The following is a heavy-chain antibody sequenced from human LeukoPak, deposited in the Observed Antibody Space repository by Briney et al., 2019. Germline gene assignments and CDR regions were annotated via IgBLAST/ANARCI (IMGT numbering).Heavy chain of an antibody. J-gene: IGHJ5*02. Sequence: GSLKISCKGSGYSFTSYWIGWVRQMPGKGLEWMGIIYPGDSDTRYSPSFQGQVTISADKSISTAYLQWSSLKASDTAMYYCARLKYSSSWYSGFDPWGQGTLVTVSS. D-gene: IGHD6-13*01. CDR1: GYSFTSYW. CDR2: IYPGDSDT. CDR3: ARLKYSSSWYSGFDP. V-gene: IGHV5-51*01.